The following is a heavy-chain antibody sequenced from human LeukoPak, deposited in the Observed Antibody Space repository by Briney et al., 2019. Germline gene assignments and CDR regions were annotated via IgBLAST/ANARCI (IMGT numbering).Heavy chain of an antibody. V-gene: IGHV3-49*03. CDR3: TRDRGAYNLYDY. CDR2: IRSKAYGETA. CDR1: GLTFGDYA. J-gene: IGHJ4*02. Sequence: PGGSLRLSCTASGLTFGDYAMSWIRQAPGKGLEWVGFIRSKAYGETADYAASVKGRFTISRGDSKAIAYLQINSLKTEDTAVYHCTRDRGAYNLYDYWGQGTLVTVSS. D-gene: IGHD1-1*01.